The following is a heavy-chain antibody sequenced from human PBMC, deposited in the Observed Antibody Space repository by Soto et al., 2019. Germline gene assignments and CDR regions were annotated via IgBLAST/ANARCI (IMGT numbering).Heavy chain of an antibody. CDR3: ARVFYGMDV. CDR2: IYASGTT. CDR1: GGSISGFY. V-gene: IGHV4-4*07. Sequence: PSETLSLTCTVSGGSISGFYWSWIRQPAGRGLEWIGLIYASGTTNYNPSLKSRVTMSLDSSKSQFSLKLSSVTAADSAVYYCARVFYGMDVWGQGTTVTVSS. J-gene: IGHJ6*02.